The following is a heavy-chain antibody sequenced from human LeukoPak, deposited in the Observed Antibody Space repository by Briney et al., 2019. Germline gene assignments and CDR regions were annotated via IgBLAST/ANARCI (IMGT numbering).Heavy chain of an antibody. J-gene: IGHJ3*02. V-gene: IGHV1-69*04. CDR2: IIPILGIA. CDR1: GGTFSSYA. CDR3: ATAAWYGLAAFDI. D-gene: IGHD6-13*01. Sequence: PQASVKVSCKASGGTFSSYAISWVRQAPGQGLEWMGRIIPILGIANYAQKFQGRVTITADKSTSTAYMELSSLRSEDTAVYYCATAAWYGLAAFDIWGQGTMVTVSS.